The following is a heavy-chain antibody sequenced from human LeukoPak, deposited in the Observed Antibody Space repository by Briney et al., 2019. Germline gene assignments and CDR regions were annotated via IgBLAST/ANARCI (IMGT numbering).Heavy chain of an antibody. CDR1: GGSISSYY. V-gene: IGHV4-4*07. CDR2: IYTSGST. J-gene: IGHJ6*02. D-gene: IGHD1-26*01. Sequence: PSETLSLTCTVSGGSISSYYWSWIRQPAGKGLEWIGRIYTSGSTNYNPSLKSRVTMSVDTSKNQFSLKLSSVTAADTAVYYCARLGSTPGYYYYYGMDVWGQGTTVTVSS. CDR3: ARLGSTPGYYYYYGMDV.